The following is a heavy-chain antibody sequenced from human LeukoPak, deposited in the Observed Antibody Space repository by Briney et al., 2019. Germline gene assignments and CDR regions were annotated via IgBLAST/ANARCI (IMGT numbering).Heavy chain of an antibody. CDR3: AREPEDSSGRLDY. CDR2: TSRSSTTI. D-gene: IGHD6-19*01. CDR1: GFTVSSNY. V-gene: IGHV3-48*01. Sequence: PGGSLRLSCAASGFTVSSNYMSWVRQAPGKGLEWISYTSRSSTTIYYADSVQGRFTISRDNGKNTLYLQMNSLRAEDTAVYYCAREPEDSSGRLDYWGQGTLVTVSS. J-gene: IGHJ4*02.